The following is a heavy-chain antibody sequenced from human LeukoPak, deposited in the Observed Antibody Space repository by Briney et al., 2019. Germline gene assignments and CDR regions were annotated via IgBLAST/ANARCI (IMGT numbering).Heavy chain of an antibody. Sequence: ASVKVSCKASGYTFTSYYMHWVRQAPGQGLEWMGIINPSGGSTSYAQKFQGRVTMTRDTSISTAYMELSRLRSDDTAVYYCARRIAAAGHDAFDLWGQGTMVTVSS. V-gene: IGHV1-46*01. CDR3: ARRIAAAGHDAFDL. CDR2: INPSGGST. CDR1: GYTFTSYY. D-gene: IGHD6-13*01. J-gene: IGHJ3*01.